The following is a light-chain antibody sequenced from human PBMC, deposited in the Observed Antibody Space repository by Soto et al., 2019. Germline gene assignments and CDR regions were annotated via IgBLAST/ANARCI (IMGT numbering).Light chain of an antibody. CDR2: EVN. CDR1: RSDIGDSNF. CDR3: ASFRSGTILV. Sequence: QSVLTQPASVSVSPGQSVTISCTGPRSDIGDSNFISWYQRSPGKAPRLLIYEVNNRPSGVSKRFSGSKAGNTASLTISGLLDDDEADYFCASFRSGTILVFGSGTKVTVL. J-gene: IGLJ1*01. V-gene: IGLV2-14*01.